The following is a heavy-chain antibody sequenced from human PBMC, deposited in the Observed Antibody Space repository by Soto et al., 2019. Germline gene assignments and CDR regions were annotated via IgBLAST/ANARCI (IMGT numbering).Heavy chain of an antibody. CDR3: ARDRKLRYFDWLSHGNWFDP. V-gene: IGHV1-46*01. CDR1: GYTFTSYY. Sequence: QVQLVQSGAEVKKPGASVKVSCKASGYTFTSYYMHWVRQAPGQGLEWMGIINPSGGSTSYAQKFQGRVTMTRDTSTSTVYMELSSLISEDTAVYYCARDRKLRYFDWLSHGNWFDPWGQGTLVTVSS. CDR2: INPSGGST. J-gene: IGHJ5*02. D-gene: IGHD3-9*01.